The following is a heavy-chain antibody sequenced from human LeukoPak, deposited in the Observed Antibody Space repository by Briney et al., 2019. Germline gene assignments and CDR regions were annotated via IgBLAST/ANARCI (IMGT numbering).Heavy chain of an antibody. CDR2: IYSSGTT. J-gene: IGHJ4*02. V-gene: IGHV3-53*01. Sequence: QSGGSLILSCAASGFSVSDNYMSWVRQAPGKGLEWVSIIYSSGTTYYADSVKGRFTISRDNSKNTVYLQMNSLRAEDTAVYYCARDRSTGSYDYWGQGTLVSVSS. CDR1: GFSVSDNY. D-gene: IGHD1-26*01. CDR3: ARDRSTGSYDY.